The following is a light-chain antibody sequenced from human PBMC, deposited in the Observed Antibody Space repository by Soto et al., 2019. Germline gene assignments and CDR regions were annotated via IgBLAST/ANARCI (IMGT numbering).Light chain of an antibody. Sequence: MLFTQSPGTLSLSRVGMATLSCRASQSVSSSSLAWYQQNPGQAPRLLIYEASSRATGIPDRFSGSGSGTDFTLTISRLEPEDFAVYYCQQYRTFGQGTRLEIK. CDR1: QSVSSSS. CDR2: EAS. J-gene: IGKJ5*01. V-gene: IGKV3-20*01. CDR3: QQYRT.